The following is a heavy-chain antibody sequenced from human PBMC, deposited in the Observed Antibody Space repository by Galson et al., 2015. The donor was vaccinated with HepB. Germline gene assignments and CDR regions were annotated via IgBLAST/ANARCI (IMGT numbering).Heavy chain of an antibody. V-gene: IGHV3-23*01. D-gene: IGHD2-21*01. Sequence: SLRLSCAASRFTFSDYAMNWVRQAPGKGLEWASGLRGSGGATNYAESVKGRFTISRDNSKNMLYLQMNSLRAEDTAVYYCAKGGGDSYYYFDYWGQGTLVTVSS. J-gene: IGHJ4*02. CDR1: RFTFSDYA. CDR3: AKGGGDSYYYFDY. CDR2: LRGSGGAT.